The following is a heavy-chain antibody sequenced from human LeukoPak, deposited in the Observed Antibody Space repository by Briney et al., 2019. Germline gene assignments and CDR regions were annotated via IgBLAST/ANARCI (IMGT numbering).Heavy chain of an antibody. CDR2: INPNSGGT. D-gene: IGHD3-22*01. V-gene: IGHV1-2*02. Sequence: ASVKVSCKASGYTFTSYYMHWVRQAPGQGLEWMGWINPNSGGTNYAQKFQGRVTMTRDTSISTAYMELSRLRSDDTAVYYCATNPGYYDSSGYWHYFDYWGQGTLVTVSS. J-gene: IGHJ4*02. CDR1: GYTFTSYY. CDR3: ATNPGYYDSSGYWHYFDY.